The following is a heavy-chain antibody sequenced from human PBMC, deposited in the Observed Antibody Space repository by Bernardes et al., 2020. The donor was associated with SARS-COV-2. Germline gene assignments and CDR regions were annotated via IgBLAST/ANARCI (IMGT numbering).Heavy chain of an antibody. CDR3: ARGIRSSVGGYPIPGGGLYYYYGMDV. J-gene: IGHJ6*02. Sequence: SETLSLTCAVYGGSFSGYYWSWIRQPPGKGLEWIGEINHSGSTNYNPSLKSRVTISVDTSKNQFSLKLSSVTAADTAVYYCARGIRSSVGGYPIPGGGLYYYYGMDVWGQGTTVTVSS. CDR2: INHSGST. D-gene: IGHD3-22*01. CDR1: GGSFSGYY. V-gene: IGHV4-34*01.